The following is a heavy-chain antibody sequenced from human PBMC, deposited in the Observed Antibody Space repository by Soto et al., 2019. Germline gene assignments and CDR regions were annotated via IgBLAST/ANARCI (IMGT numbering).Heavy chain of an antibody. CDR3: ARLQAAAGDNDLTFDY. Sequence: PSETLSLTSAVSGGSISSVGYSWSWIRQPPGKGLEWIGYIYHSGSTYYNPSLKSRVTISVDRSKNQFSLKLSSVTAADTAMYYCARLQAAAGDNDLTFDYWGQGTLVTVSS. V-gene: IGHV4-30-2*01. CDR2: IYHSGST. CDR1: GGSISSVGYS. D-gene: IGHD6-13*01. J-gene: IGHJ4*02.